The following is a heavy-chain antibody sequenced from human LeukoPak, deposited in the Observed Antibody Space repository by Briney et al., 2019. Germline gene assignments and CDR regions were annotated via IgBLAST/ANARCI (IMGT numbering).Heavy chain of an antibody. Sequence: GASVKVSCKASGYTFTSYGISWVRQAPGQGLEWVGWISAYNGNTNYAQKLQGRVTMTTDTSTSTAYMEPRSLRSDDTAVYYCARDEVLNWFDSWGQGTLVTVSS. D-gene: IGHD5/OR15-5a*01. CDR1: GYTFTSYG. CDR3: ARDEVLNWFDS. CDR2: ISAYNGNT. V-gene: IGHV1-18*01. J-gene: IGHJ5*01.